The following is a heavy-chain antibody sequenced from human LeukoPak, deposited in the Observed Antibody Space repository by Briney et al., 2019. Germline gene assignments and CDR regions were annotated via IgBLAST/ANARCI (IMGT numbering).Heavy chain of an antibody. D-gene: IGHD1-14*01. CDR2: ISSRSDYM. CDR3: ARGSTTEIGWNY. J-gene: IGHJ4*02. V-gene: IGHV3-21*01. CDR1: GFTFSSYS. Sequence: GGSLRLSCAASGFTFSSYSMNWVRQAPGRGLEWVSSISSRSDYMYYADSVKGRFTISRDNAKNSLFLQMNSLRAEDTAVYYCARGSTTEIGWNYWGQGTLVTVSS.